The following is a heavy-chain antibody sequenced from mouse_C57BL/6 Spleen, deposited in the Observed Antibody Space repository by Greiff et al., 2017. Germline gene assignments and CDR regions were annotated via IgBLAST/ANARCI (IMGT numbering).Heavy chain of an antibody. D-gene: IGHD1-1*01. CDR1: GYAFTNYL. Sequence: QVQLQQSGAELVRPGTSVKVSCKASGYAFTNYLIEWVKQRPGQGLEWIGVINPGSGGTNYNEKFKGKATLTADKSSSTAYIQLSSRTSEDSAVYFYARNRYYGSSYEWFAHWGQGTLVTVSA. J-gene: IGHJ3*01. V-gene: IGHV1-54*01. CDR2: INPGSGGT. CDR3: ARNRYYGSSYEWFAH.